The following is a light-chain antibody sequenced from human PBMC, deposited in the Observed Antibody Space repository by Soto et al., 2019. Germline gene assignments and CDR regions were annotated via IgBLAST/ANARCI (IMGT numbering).Light chain of an antibody. J-gene: IGKJ2*01. Sequence: EIVLTQSPATLSLSPGARATLSCRASQSISSYLAWYQQKPGQAPRLLIYDASNRATGIPARFSGSGSGTDFTLTISSLEPEDFAVYYCQQRSSWLYTFGQGTNLEI. CDR1: QSISSY. V-gene: IGKV3-11*01. CDR2: DAS. CDR3: QQRSSWLYT.